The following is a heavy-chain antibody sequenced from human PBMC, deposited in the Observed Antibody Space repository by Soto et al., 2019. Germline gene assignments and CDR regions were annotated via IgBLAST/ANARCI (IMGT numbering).Heavy chain of an antibody. CDR3: AKLKGDYDYVWGSYRYGGPDY. Sequence: PGGSLRLSCAASGFTFSSYAMSWVRQAPGKGLEWVSAISGSGGSTYYADSVKGRFTISRDNSKNTLYLQMNSLRAEDTAVYYCAKLKGDYDYVWGSYRYGGPDYWGQGTLVTVSS. CDR2: ISGSGGST. D-gene: IGHD3-16*02. CDR1: GFTFSSYA. J-gene: IGHJ4*02. V-gene: IGHV3-23*01.